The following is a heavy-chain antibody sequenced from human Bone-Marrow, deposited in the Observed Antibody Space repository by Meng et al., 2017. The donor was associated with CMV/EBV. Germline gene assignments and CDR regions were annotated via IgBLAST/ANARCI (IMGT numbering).Heavy chain of an antibody. CDR3: ARGRKDD. Sequence: GESLKISCAASGFTFSSYAMHWVRQAPGKGLEWVAVISYDGSNKYYADSVKGRFTISRDNSKNTLYLQMNSLRAEDTAVYYCARGRKDDWGQGTLVTVSS. J-gene: IGHJ4*02. V-gene: IGHV3-30-3*01. CDR1: GFTFSSYA. CDR2: ISYDGSNK. D-gene: IGHD3-10*01.